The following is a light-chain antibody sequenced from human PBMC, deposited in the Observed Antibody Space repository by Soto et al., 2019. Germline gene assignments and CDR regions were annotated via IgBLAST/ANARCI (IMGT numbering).Light chain of an antibody. CDR3: GSYAGSYRGV. Sequence: QSVLTQPRSVSGSPGQSVTISCTGTSSDVGGYNYVSWYQQHPGKAPKLMIYDVSKRPSGVPDRFSGSKSGNTASLTISGLQARERADNSGGSYAGSYRGVFGEGPK. CDR1: SSDVGGYNY. CDR2: DVS. J-gene: IGLJ2*01. V-gene: IGLV2-11*01.